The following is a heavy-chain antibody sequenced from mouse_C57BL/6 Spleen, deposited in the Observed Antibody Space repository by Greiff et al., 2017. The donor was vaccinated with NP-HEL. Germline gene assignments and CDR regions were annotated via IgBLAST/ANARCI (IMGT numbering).Heavy chain of an antibody. CDR2: IYPGDGDT. D-gene: IGHD3-1*01. J-gene: IGHJ1*03. CDR1: GYAFSSYW. Sequence: QVHVKQSGAELVKPGASVKISCKASGYAFSSYWMNWVKQRPGKGLEWIGQIYPGDGDTNYNGKFKGKATLTADKSSSTAYMQLSSLTSEDSAVYFCARFSGDWYFDVWGTGTTVTVSS. CDR3: ARFSGDWYFDV. V-gene: IGHV1-80*01.